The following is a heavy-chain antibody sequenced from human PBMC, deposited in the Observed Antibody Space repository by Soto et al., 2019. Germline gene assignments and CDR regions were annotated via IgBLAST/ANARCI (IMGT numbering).Heavy chain of an antibody. CDR3: AKETVPYYYHSGMEV. J-gene: IGHJ6*02. CDR2: TSYDGGDK. CDR1: GFTFSNYV. V-gene: IGHV3-30*18. Sequence: QVQLVESGGGVVQPGRSLRLSCAASGFTFSNYVMHWVRQAPGKGLEWVAATSYDGGDKYYVASVKGRFTISRDKSKSTLYLQMNSLRAEDTAVYYCAKETVPYYYHSGMEVWGLGTTVTVSS.